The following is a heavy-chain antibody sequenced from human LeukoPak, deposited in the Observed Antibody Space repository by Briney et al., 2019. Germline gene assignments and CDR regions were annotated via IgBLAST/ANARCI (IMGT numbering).Heavy chain of an antibody. J-gene: IGHJ4*02. CDR1: GFTFSSYW. Sequence: GSLRLSCAASGFTFSSYWMSWVRQAPGKGLEWVANIKQDGSEKYYVDSVKGRFTISRDNAKNSLYQQMNSLRAEDTAVYYCARLYCSGGSCYVDYWGQGTLVTVSS. CDR2: IKQDGSEK. D-gene: IGHD2-15*01. CDR3: ARLYCSGGSCYVDY. V-gene: IGHV3-7*01.